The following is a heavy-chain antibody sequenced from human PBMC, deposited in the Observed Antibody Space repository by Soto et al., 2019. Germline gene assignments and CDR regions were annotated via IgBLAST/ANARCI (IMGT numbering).Heavy chain of an antibody. CDR2: INHSGST. CDR3: ARGDYRGVNYYYYYGMDV. CDR1: GGSFSGYY. J-gene: IGHJ6*02. D-gene: IGHD4-4*01. Sequence: ESLSLTCSVYGGSFSGYYWSGIRQPPGKGLEWIGEINHSGSTNYNPSLKSRVTISVDTSKNQFSMKLSSVTAADTAVYYCARGDYRGVNYYYYYGMDVWGQGTTVTVSS. V-gene: IGHV4-34*01.